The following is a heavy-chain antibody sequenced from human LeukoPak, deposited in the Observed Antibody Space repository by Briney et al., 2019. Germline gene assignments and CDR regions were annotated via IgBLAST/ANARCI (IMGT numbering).Heavy chain of an antibody. CDR3: AKVVGYAFWRGSPTPYWYFDL. Sequence: GGSLRLSCAASGFIFSNFAMNWVRQAPGKGLEWVSGISGDGDGTYYADSVKGRFTISRDNFNKTVSLRMNTLRGEDTAVYYCAKVVGYAFWRGSPTPYWYFDLWGRGTLVTVSS. D-gene: IGHD3-3*01. CDR1: GFIFSNFA. CDR2: ISGDGDGT. V-gene: IGHV3-23*01. J-gene: IGHJ2*01.